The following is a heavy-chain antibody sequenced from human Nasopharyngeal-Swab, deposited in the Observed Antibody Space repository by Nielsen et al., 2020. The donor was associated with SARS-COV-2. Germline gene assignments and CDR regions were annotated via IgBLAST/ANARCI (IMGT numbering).Heavy chain of an antibody. Sequence: GESLKISCAASGFTFSSYAMSWVRQAPGKGLEWVSAISGSGGSTYYADSVKGRFTISRDNSKNTLYLQMNSLRAEDTAVYYCAKDGTWGSYHKNYGMDVWGQGTTVTVSS. CDR3: AKDGTWGSYHKNYGMDV. D-gene: IGHD3-16*02. CDR2: ISGSGGST. CDR1: GFTFSSYA. J-gene: IGHJ6*02. V-gene: IGHV3-23*01.